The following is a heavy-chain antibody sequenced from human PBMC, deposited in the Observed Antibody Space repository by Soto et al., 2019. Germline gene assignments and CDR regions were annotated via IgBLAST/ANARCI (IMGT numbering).Heavy chain of an antibody. Sequence: GGSLRLSCAASGFTFSSYGMHWVRQAPGKGLEWVAVISYDGSNKYYADSVKGRFTISRDNSKNTLYLQMNSLRAEDTAVYYCAKDLLQGLRYYYYGMDVWGQGTTVTVSS. V-gene: IGHV3-30*18. CDR3: AKDLLQGLRYYYYGMDV. CDR2: ISYDGSNK. J-gene: IGHJ6*02. CDR1: GFTFSSYG. D-gene: IGHD4-4*01.